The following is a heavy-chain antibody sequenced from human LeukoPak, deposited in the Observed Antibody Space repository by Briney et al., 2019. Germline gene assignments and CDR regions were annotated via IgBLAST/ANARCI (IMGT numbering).Heavy chain of an antibody. J-gene: IGHJ4*02. V-gene: IGHV1-46*02. CDR2: INPSGGST. CDR3: ASGPSSGLYY. D-gene: IGHD3-22*01. Sequence: GASVKVSCKASGYTFNSYGISWVRQAPGQGLEWMGIINPSGGSTSYAQKFQGRVTMTRDTSTSTVYMELSSLRSEDTAVYYCASGPSSGLYYWGQGTLVTVSS. CDR1: GYTFNSYG.